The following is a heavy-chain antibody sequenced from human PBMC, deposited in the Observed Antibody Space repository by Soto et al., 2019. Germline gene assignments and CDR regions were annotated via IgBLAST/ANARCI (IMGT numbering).Heavy chain of an antibody. J-gene: IGHJ4*01. CDR1: GFTFSNYA. Sequence: GPLRLSCAASGFTFSNYAMSCIRQAPGKELEWVLVISVNGGSTSCAESVKGRFTLYRDSSKSAVSLQRICVRAEYTDVYYCAKRTSVLGGYVDYYWGHGRLVTVS. D-gene: IGHD4-17*01. V-gene: IGHV3-23*01. CDR3: AKRTSVLGGYVDYY. CDR2: ISVNGGST.